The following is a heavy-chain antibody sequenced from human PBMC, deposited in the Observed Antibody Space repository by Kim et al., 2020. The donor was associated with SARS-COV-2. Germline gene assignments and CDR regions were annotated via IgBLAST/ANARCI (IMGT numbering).Heavy chain of an antibody. Sequence: SETLSLTCTVSGGSISSGSYYWSWIRQPAGKGLEWIGRIYTSGSTNYNPSLKSRVTISVATSKNQFSLKLSSVTAADTAVYYCARDRVPGWIRGYGSDYYYGMDVWGQGTTVTVSS. V-gene: IGHV4-61*02. D-gene: IGHD5-18*01. J-gene: IGHJ6*02. CDR2: IYTSGST. CDR1: GGSISSGSYY. CDR3: ARDRVPGWIRGYGSDYYYGMDV.